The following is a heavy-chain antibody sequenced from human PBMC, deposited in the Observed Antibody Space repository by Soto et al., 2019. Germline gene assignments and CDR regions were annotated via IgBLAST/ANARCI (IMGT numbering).Heavy chain of an antibody. CDR3: ARRLRVVVAATRFDY. V-gene: IGHV4-34*01. Sequence: SETLSLTCAVYGGSFSGYYWSWIRQPPGKGLEWIGEINHSGSTNYTPSLKSRVTIAVDTSKNQFSLKLSSVTAADTAVYYCARRLRVVVAATRFDYWGQGTLVTVS. CDR1: GGSFSGYY. D-gene: IGHD2-15*01. J-gene: IGHJ4*02. CDR2: INHSGST.